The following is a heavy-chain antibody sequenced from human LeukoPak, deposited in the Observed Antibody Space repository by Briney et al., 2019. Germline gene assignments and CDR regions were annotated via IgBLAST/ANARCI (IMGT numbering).Heavy chain of an antibody. CDR1: GFTFSSYS. Sequence: PGGSLRLSCATSGFTFSSYSMNWVRQAPGKGLEWVSSISSSSSYIFYADSVKGRFTISRDSAKKSLYLQMNSLRAEDTAVYYCARDLGGNGYFDYWGQGTLVTVSS. J-gene: IGHJ4*02. CDR2: ISSSSSYI. V-gene: IGHV3-21*01. CDR3: ARDLGGNGYFDY. D-gene: IGHD4-23*01.